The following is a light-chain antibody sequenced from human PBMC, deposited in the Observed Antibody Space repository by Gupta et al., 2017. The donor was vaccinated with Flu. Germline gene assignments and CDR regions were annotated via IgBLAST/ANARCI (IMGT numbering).Light chain of an antibody. CDR3: QQYNSGPRT. CDR1: YSVSRN. Sequence: ELVMTQSPATLSVSPGERATLSCRASYSVSRNLAWYQQKPGQAPRPLIYATSTRATGIPARFSGSGSGTDFTLTISSLQSEDFAVYYCQQYNSGPRTFGQGTKVEIK. J-gene: IGKJ1*01. CDR2: ATS. V-gene: IGKV3-15*01.